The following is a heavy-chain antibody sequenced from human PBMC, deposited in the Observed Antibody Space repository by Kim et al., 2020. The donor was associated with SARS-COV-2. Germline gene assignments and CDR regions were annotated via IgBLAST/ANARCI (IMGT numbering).Heavy chain of an antibody. CDR3: ARGEVRGVLDY. Sequence: DYAVSEKSRITNNPDTSTKQFYLQLQSVTPEDTAVYYCARGEVRGVLDYWGQGTLVTVSS. V-gene: IGHV6-1*01. J-gene: IGHJ4*02. D-gene: IGHD3-10*01.